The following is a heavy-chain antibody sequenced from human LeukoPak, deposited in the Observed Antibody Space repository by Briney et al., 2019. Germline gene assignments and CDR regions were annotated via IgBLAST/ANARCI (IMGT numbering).Heavy chain of an antibody. Sequence: PGGSLRLSCAASGFTFDDYGMSWVRQAPGKGLEWVSGINWNGGSTGYADSVKGRFTISRDNAKNSLYLQMNSLRAEDTALYYCARGVTIFGVAYTDAFDIWGQGTMVTVSS. CDR2: INWNGGST. CDR1: GFTFDDYG. CDR3: ARGVTIFGVAYTDAFDI. V-gene: IGHV3-20*04. D-gene: IGHD3-3*01. J-gene: IGHJ3*02.